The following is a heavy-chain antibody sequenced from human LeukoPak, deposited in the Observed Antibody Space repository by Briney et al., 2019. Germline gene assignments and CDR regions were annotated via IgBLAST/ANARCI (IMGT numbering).Heavy chain of an antibody. CDR1: AFSFSSYG. J-gene: IGHJ4*02. D-gene: IGHD6-19*01. V-gene: IGHV3-33*01. CDR3: ASGVYSSGWYLDY. CDR2: IWHDGSHK. Sequence: GGSLRLSCAASAFSFSSYGMHWVRQAPGKGLEWVAVIWHDGSHKYYADSVKGRFTISRDNSKNTLYLQMNSLRAEDTAIYYCASGVYSSGWYLDYWGQGTLVTVSS.